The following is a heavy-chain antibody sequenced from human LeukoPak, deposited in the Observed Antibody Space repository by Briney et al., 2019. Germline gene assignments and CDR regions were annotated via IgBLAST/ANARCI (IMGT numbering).Heavy chain of an antibody. CDR1: GGSISSTSYY. J-gene: IGHJ3*02. CDR3: ARHPTYYYDSSGYYYDKCAFDI. D-gene: IGHD3-22*01. Sequence: SETLSLTCTVSGGSISSTSYYWGWIRQPPGKGLEWIGGIYHSGSTYYNPSLKSRVTISVDTSKNQFSLKLSSVTAADTAVYYCARHPTYYYDSSGYYYDKCAFDIWGQGTMVTVSS. V-gene: IGHV4-39*01. CDR2: IYHSGST.